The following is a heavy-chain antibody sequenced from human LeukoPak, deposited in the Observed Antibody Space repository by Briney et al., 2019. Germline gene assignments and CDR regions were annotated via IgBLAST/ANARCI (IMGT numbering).Heavy chain of an antibody. CDR1: GFTFSVYG. Sequence: QPGGSLRLSCAASGFTFSVYGMHWVRQAPGKGLEWVAGISYDGTNQYYADSVKGRFTVSRDNSKKTPCLQMNSLRAEDTAVYYCAKDDYGMDVWGQGTTVTVSS. CDR3: AKDDYGMDV. V-gene: IGHV3-30*18. CDR2: ISYDGTNQ. J-gene: IGHJ6*02.